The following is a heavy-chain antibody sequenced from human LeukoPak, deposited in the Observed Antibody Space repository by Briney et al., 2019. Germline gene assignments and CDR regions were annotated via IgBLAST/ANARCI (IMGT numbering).Heavy chain of an antibody. J-gene: IGHJ4*02. CDR3: AQVNVGVAY. V-gene: IGHV3-74*01. CDR1: GFTFSNYW. D-gene: IGHD1-26*01. Sequence: GGSLRLSCAASGFTFSNYWMHWVRQVPGKGLVWISRINSDGSSTNYADSVKGRFTISRDNAKNTLYLQMNSLRAEDTAVYYCAQVNVGVAYWGQGTLVTVSS. CDR2: INSDGSST.